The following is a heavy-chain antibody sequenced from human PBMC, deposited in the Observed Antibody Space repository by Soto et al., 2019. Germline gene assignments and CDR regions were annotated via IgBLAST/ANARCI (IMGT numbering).Heavy chain of an antibody. J-gene: IGHJ4*02. V-gene: IGHV3-21*01. CDR2: ITGTSAFT. D-gene: IGHD3-16*01. CDR3: ARDNLAFQGAFDL. CDR1: VFVLSDFH. Sequence: GSLRLSCAASVFVLSDFHFNWVRQAPGGGLEWLSSITGTSAFTEYAESIEGRFTISRDNPNKLLFLHMDNLRPEDTAVYYCARDNLAFQGAFDLWGQGTLVTVSS.